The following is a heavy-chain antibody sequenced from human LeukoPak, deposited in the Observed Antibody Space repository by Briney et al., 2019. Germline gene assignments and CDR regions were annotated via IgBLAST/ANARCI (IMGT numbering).Heavy chain of an antibody. D-gene: IGHD3-22*01. CDR2: MSGGGSSD. J-gene: IGHJ4*02. Sequence: GGSLRLSCAASGFTFTSYAMSWVRQTPGKGLEWVASMSGGGSSDYYADSVKGRFTVSRDNSKNTQYVQMNSLRADDTAVYYSTKDASYARENDNSGLFIDWGQGTLVTVSS. CDR1: GFTFTSYA. CDR3: TKDASYARENDNSGLFID. V-gene: IGHV3-23*01.